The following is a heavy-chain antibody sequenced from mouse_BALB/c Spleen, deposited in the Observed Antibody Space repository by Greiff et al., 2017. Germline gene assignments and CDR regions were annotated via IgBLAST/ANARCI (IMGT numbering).Heavy chain of an antibody. CDR2: ISSGGSYT. CDR3: AREYGNYEGYAMDY. D-gene: IGHD2-10*02. J-gene: IGHJ4*01. Sequence: EVQRVESGGGLVKPGGSLKLSCAASGFTFSSYAMSWVRQSPEKRLEWVAEISSGGSYTYYPDTVTGRFTISRDNAKNTLYLEMSSLRSEDTAMYYCAREYGNYEGYAMDYWGQGTSVTVSS. CDR1: GFTFSSYA. V-gene: IGHV5-9-4*01.